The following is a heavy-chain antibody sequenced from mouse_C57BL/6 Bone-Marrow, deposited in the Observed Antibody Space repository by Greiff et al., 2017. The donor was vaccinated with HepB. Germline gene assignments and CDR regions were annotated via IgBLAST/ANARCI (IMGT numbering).Heavy chain of an antibody. CDR1: GFSFNTYA. Sequence: EVQLVESGGGLVQPKGSLKLSCAASGFSFNTYAMNWVRQAPGKGLEWVARIRSKSNNYATYYADTVKDRFTISRDDSESMLYLQMNNLKTADTAMYYCVRPSYDGTYWGQGTSVTVSS. CDR3: VRPSYDGTY. V-gene: IGHV10-1*01. D-gene: IGHD2-3*01. J-gene: IGHJ4*01. CDR2: IRSKSNNYAT.